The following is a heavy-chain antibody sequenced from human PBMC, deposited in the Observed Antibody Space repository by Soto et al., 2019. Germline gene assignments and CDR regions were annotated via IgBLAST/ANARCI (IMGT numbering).Heavy chain of an antibody. CDR1: GFTFTNYF. J-gene: IGHJ3*02. V-gene: IGHV1-46*01. CDR2: INPGGSST. CDR3: AREAYAFEI. Sequence: QVQLVQSGAEVKKPGASVKVSCTASGFTFTNYFMHWVRQAPGQGLEWVGMINPGGSSTNYAQKFQGRVTMTRDTSTSTVYMELSSLRSEDTAVYYCAREAYAFEIWGQGTMVTVSS.